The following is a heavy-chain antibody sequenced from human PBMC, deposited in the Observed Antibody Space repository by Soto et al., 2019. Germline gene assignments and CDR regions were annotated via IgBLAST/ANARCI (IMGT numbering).Heavy chain of an antibody. CDR3: AKDPPSHWTANWVDP. CDR1: GFNFNNFA. D-gene: IGHD1-1*01. Sequence: HPGGSLRLSCAASGFNFNNFAMSWIRQAPGKGLEWVSHISSSCGNRAYADSVRGRFTISRDNSQNVLFLQLNSLRADDTATYYCAKDPPSHWTANWVDPWGKGTLVTVSS. CDR2: ISSSCGNR. V-gene: IGHV3-23*01. J-gene: IGHJ5*02.